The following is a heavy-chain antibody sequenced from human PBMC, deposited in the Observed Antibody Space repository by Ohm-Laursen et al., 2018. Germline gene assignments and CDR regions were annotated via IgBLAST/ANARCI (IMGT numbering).Heavy chain of an antibody. CDR1: GFTFSSYG. J-gene: IGHJ6*02. D-gene: IGHD2-8*01. V-gene: IGHV3-33*01. CDR3: ARDRMSNGYYYYFGMDV. CDR2: IWYDGGNK. Sequence: SLRLSCAASGFTFSSYGMHWVRQAPGKGLEWVAVIWYDGGNKYYADSVKGRFTISRDNSKNTLYLQMNSLRAEDTAVYYCARDRMSNGYYYYFGMDVWGQGTTVTVSS.